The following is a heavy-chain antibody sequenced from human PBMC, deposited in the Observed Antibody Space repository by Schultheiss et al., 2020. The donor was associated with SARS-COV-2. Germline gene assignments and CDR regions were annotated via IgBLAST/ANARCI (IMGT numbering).Heavy chain of an antibody. Sequence: GESLKISCKASGYTFTGYYMHWVRQAPGQGLEWMGWINPNSGGTNYAQKFQGRVTMTRDTSISTAYMELRSLRSDDTAVYYCARDWYEQQPPFDYWGQGTLVTVSS. CDR1: GYTFTGYY. V-gene: IGHV1-2*02. CDR2: INPNSGGT. D-gene: IGHD6-13*01. CDR3: ARDWYEQQPPFDY. J-gene: IGHJ4*02.